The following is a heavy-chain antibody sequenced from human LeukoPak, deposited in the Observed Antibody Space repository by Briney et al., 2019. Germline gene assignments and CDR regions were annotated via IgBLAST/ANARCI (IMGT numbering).Heavy chain of an antibody. CDR2: XNAANGNT. V-gene: IGHV1-3*01. Sequence: ASVKVSCKASGYTFISYALHWVRQAPGQRLXXXXXXNAANGNTKFSQKFQGRVTITRDTFASTAYMELSSLRSEDTAVYYCARGTRGAAMGLHFDYWGQGTLVTVSS. CDR3: ARGTRGAAMGLHFDY. D-gene: IGHD5-18*01. CDR1: GYTFISYA. J-gene: IGHJ4*02.